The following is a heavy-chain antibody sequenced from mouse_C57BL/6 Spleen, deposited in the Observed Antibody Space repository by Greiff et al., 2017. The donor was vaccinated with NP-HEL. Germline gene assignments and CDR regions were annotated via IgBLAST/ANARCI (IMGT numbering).Heavy chain of an antibody. CDR2: IHPNSGST. CDR3: ARMGGNYYDFGG. CDR1: GYTFTSYW. V-gene: IGHV1-64*01. Sequence: QVQLQQPGAELVKPGASVKLSCKASGYTFTSYWMHWVKQRPGQGLEWIGMIHPNSGSTNYNEKFKSKATLTVDKSSSTAYMQLSSLTSEDSAVYYCARMGGNYYDFGGRGKGATLSVAS. J-gene: IGHJ2*01. D-gene: IGHD2-1*01.